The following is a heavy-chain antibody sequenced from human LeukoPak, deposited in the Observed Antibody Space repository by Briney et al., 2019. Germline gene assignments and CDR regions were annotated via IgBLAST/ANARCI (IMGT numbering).Heavy chain of an antibody. CDR2: ISSSSSYI. V-gene: IGHV3-21*01. CDR1: GFTFSSYS. CDR3: ARERGKSYDILTGWFDP. Sequence: GGSLRLSCAASGFTFSSYSMNWVRQAPGKGLEWVPSISSSSSYIYYADSVKGRLTISRDNAKNSLYLQMNSLRAEDTAVYYCARERGKSYDILTGWFDPWGQGTLVTVSS. D-gene: IGHD3-9*01. J-gene: IGHJ5*02.